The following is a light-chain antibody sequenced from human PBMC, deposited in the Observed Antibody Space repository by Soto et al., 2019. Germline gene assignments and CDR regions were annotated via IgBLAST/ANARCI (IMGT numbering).Light chain of an antibody. V-gene: IGKV1-5*03. J-gene: IGKJ2*01. Sequence: DIQMTQYPSTLSPSVGDRIAITVRASQSISSWLARYQQKPGKAPKLPIYKATSLESGVPSRFSGSGSGTEFTLTISSLQPDDFATYYCQQYNSYPYTFGQGTRWIS. CDR3: QQYNSYPYT. CDR1: QSISSW. CDR2: KAT.